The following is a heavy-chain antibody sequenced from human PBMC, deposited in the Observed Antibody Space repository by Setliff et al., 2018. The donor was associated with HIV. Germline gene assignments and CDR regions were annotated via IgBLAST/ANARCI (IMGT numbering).Heavy chain of an antibody. Sequence: GASVKVSCKTSGYNFENYAINWVRQAPGQGLEWMGWINANSGSPTYAQAFTGRFFFSVDTAVATAYLQINNLKTEDTAAYFRARGLYGDYGGDLNWLDPWGHGTRVTVSS. CDR2: INANSGSP. CDR1: GYNFENYA. V-gene: IGHV7-4-1*02. CDR3: ARGLYGDYGGDLNWLDP. J-gene: IGHJ5*02. D-gene: IGHD4-17*01.